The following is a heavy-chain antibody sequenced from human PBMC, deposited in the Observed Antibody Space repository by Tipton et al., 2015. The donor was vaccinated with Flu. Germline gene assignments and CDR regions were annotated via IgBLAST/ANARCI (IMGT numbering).Heavy chain of an antibody. Sequence: QLVQSGAEVKKPGASVKVSCKASGYTFTGYYMHWVRQAPGQGLEWMGRINPNSGGTNYAQKFQGRVTMTRDTSISTAYMELSRLSSDGPAVFYCAGGAVGAPGVGFDYWGPGTLVTVSS. CDR1: GYTFTGYY. J-gene: IGHJ4*02. D-gene: IGHD1-26*01. CDR3: AGGAVGAPGVGFDY. CDR2: INPNSGGT. V-gene: IGHV1-2*06.